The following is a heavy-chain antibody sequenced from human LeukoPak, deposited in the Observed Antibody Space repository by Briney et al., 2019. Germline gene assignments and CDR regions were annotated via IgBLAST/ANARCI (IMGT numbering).Heavy chain of an antibody. CDR3: ARGHKPFRSYYFDY. Sequence: GGSLRLSCAASGFTFSSYNMNWVRQAPGKGPEWVSSITSSSSYIYYADSVKGRFTISRDNAKNSLYLQMDSLRVEDTAVYYCARGHKPFRSYYFDYWGQGTLVTVSS. J-gene: IGHJ4*02. CDR2: ITSSSSYI. CDR1: GFTFSSYN. V-gene: IGHV3-21*06.